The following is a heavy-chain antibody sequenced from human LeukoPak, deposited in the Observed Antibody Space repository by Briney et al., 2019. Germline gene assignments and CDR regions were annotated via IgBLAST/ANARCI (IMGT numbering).Heavy chain of an antibody. CDR1: GFSFGYYW. Sequence: GGSLRLSCAASGFSFGYYWMSWVRQAPGKGLEWVANTKEDGSGSSYADSVKGRFTISRDNAKNSLYLQMNSLRAEDTAVYYCAKGGVVGTRYYFDSWGQGTLVTVPS. CDR2: TKEDGSGS. CDR3: AKGGVVGTRYYFDS. J-gene: IGHJ4*02. D-gene: IGHD2-15*01. V-gene: IGHV3-7*01.